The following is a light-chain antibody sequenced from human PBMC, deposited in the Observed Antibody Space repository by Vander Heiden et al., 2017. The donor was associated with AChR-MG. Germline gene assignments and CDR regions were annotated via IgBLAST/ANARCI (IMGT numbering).Light chain of an antibody. CDR2: KAS. CDR1: QSIGKW. CDR3: QQYNEYSYT. J-gene: IGKJ2*01. V-gene: IGKV1-5*03. Sequence: DIQMTQSPSTLSASAGDRVTITCRASQSIGKWLAWYQHKPGKAPKLLIYKASSLESGVPSRFSGSGSGTEFTLTISHLQPDDFATYYCQQYNEYSYTFGQGTKLEIK.